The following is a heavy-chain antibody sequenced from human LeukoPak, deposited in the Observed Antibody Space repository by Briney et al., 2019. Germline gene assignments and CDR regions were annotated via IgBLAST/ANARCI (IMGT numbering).Heavy chain of an antibody. V-gene: IGHV4-38-2*01. J-gene: IGHJ2*01. CDR1: GYSISSGYY. Sequence: SETLSLTCAVSGYSISSGYYWGWIRQPPGKGLEWIGSIYHSGSTYYNPSLKSRVTISVDTSKNQFSLKLSSVTAADTAVYYCASAVHRTQIVVVITGPYWYFDLWGRGTLVTVSS. D-gene: IGHD3-22*01. CDR3: ASAVHRTQIVVVITGPYWYFDL. CDR2: IYHSGST.